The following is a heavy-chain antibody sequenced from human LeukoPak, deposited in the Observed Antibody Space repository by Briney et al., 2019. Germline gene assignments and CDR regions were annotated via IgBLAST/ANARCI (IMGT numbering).Heavy chain of an antibody. J-gene: IGHJ5*02. Sequence: GGSLRLSCAASGFTISNNYMNWVRQAPGKGLEWVSLIYSGGDTYYADSVKGRFTISRDHSKNTLYLQMNSLRVEDTAVYYCARDPPAVRTNTYAWGQGTLVTVSS. CDR3: ARDPPAVRTNTYA. CDR1: GFTISNNY. V-gene: IGHV3-66*01. D-gene: IGHD1-7*01. CDR2: IYSGGDT.